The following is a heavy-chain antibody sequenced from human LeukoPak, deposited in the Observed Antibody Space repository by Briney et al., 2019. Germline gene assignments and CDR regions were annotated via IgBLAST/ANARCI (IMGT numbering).Heavy chain of an antibody. V-gene: IGHV3-30*02. D-gene: IGHD1-7*01. J-gene: IGHJ3*02. CDR3: ARALGWNYDDAFDI. CDR2: IRYDGSDK. Sequence: PGGSLRLSCTASGFIFSSYGMHWVRQAPGKGLEWVAFIRYDGSDKYYADSVKGRFTISRENARNSLYLQMNSLRAEDTAVYYCARALGWNYDDAFDIWGQGTMVAVSS. CDR1: GFIFSSYG.